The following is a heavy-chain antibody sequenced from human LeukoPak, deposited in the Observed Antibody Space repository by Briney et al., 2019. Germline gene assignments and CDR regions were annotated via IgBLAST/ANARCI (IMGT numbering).Heavy chain of an antibody. CDR1: GGSISSDNW. D-gene: IGHD3-16*01. Sequence: SGTLSLTCAVSGGSISSDNWWSWVRPPPGKGLEWIGEIYHSGSTNYNPSLKSRVTISVDESKNQFSLKLSSVTAADTAVYYRARTVWYQFDYWGQGALVTVSS. CDR3: ARTVWYQFDY. V-gene: IGHV4-4*02. CDR2: IYHSGST. J-gene: IGHJ4*02.